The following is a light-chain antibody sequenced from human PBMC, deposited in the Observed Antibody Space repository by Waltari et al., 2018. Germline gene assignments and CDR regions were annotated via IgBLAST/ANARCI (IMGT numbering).Light chain of an antibody. CDR3: QSYDSNNYVI. Sequence: NFMLTQPRSVSESPGKTVTISCTRSSGNIASTYVQWYQQRPGSSPTTVIYEDYHRPSGGPVRFSAAFDSSSNSASLTISGLKTEDEADYYCQSYDSNNYVIFGGGTKLTVL. CDR1: SGNIASTY. CDR2: EDY. J-gene: IGLJ2*01. V-gene: IGLV6-57*01.